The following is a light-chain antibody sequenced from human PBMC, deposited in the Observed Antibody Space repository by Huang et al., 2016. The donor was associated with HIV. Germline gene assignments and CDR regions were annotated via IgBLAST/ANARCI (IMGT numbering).Light chain of an antibody. J-gene: IGKJ1*01. CDR3: QHSFSTPWT. V-gene: IGKV1-39*01. Sequence: DIQMTQSPSSLSASVGDRVTITCRASQSIDKYLNWYQHKPGKAPKVLIYAASSLQSEVPSRFSGSGSGTDVTLTISNLQSEDFATYYCQHSFSTPWTFGQGTKVEIK. CDR2: AAS. CDR1: QSIDKY.